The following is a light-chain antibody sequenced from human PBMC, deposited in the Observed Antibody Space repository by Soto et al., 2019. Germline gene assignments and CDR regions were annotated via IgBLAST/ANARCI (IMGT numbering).Light chain of an antibody. CDR1: QSVISH. CDR3: QPYNNWPLT. J-gene: IGKJ4*01. Sequence: EIVLTQSPATLSLSPGEVASVCFSASQSVISHLACYQHKPGQTPRLLIYDTSTRATGVPTRFSGSRSGAEFTLTINSLQSEDFAVYYCQPYNNWPLTFGGGTKVDIK. V-gene: IGKV3-15*01. CDR2: DTS.